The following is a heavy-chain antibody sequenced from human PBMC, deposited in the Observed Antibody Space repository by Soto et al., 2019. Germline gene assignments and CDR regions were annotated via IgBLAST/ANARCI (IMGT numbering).Heavy chain of an antibody. CDR1: GGSFSGYY. Sequence: QVQLQQWGAGLLKPSETLSLTCAVYGGSFSGYYWSWIRQPPGKGLEWIGEINHSGSTNYNPSLKSRVTISVDTSKNQFSLKLSSVTAADTAVYYCARGHLTYSGSYPLDYWGQGTMVTVSS. CDR3: ARGHLTYSGSYPLDY. J-gene: IGHJ4*02. D-gene: IGHD1-26*01. V-gene: IGHV4-34*01. CDR2: INHSGST.